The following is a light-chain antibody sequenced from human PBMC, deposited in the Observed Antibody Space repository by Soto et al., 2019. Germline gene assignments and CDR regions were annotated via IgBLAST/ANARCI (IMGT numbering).Light chain of an antibody. Sequence: DLVMTQTPLSSPVTLGQPASISCKSSQSLVHSDGNTYLSWFHHRPGQPPRLLIYRVSERFSGVPDRFSGSGAGTDFTLTISRVEADDVGIYYCMQATQSLWTFGQGTKVEIK. CDR3: MQATQSLWT. CDR2: RVS. J-gene: IGKJ1*01. V-gene: IGKV2-24*01. CDR1: QSLVHSDGNTY.